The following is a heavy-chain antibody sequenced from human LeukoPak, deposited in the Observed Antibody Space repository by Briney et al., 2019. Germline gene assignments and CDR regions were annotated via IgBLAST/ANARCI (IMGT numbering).Heavy chain of an antibody. V-gene: IGHV3-23*01. J-gene: IGHJ5*02. CDR3: AKDRVAVADTVRYNWFDP. CDR2: ISGSCGTT. Sequence: GASLRLSCAASGFTFNNYDMNWVRHAPGKGLEWGSAISGSCGTTYYADSVRGRFTISRDNSKNTLYLQMKNLGVEDTAVYYCAKDRVAVADTVRYNWFDPWGQGTLVTVSS. D-gene: IGHD6-19*01. CDR1: GFTFNNYD.